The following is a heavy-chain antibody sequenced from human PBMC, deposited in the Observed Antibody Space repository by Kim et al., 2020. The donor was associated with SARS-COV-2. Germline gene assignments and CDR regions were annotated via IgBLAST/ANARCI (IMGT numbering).Heavy chain of an antibody. Sequence: ASVKVSCKASGYTFTSYAMHWVRQAPGQRLEWMGWINAGNGNTKYSQKFQGRVTITRDTSASTAYMELSSLRSEDTAVYYCARDYYYDSSGYYIPGYWGQGTLVTVSS. CDR1: GYTFTSYA. CDR3: ARDYYYDSSGYYIPGY. D-gene: IGHD3-22*01. CDR2: INAGNGNT. V-gene: IGHV1-3*01. J-gene: IGHJ4*02.